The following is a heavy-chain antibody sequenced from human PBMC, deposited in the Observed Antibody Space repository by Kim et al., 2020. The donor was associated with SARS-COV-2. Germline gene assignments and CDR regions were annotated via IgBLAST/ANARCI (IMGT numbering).Heavy chain of an antibody. CDR2: IYSGGSST. Sequence: GGSLRLSCAASGFTFSSYAMSWVRQAPGKGLEWVSVIYSGGSSTYYADSVKGRVTIARDNSKNTLYLQMNSLRAEDTAVYYCAKVNYDILTGYYNYWYFDLWGRGTLVTVSS. J-gene: IGHJ2*01. CDR3: AKVNYDILTGYYNYWYFDL. D-gene: IGHD3-9*01. CDR1: GFTFSSYA. V-gene: IGHV3-23*03.